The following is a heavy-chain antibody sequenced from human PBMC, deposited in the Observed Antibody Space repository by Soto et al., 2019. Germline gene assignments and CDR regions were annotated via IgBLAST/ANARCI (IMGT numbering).Heavy chain of an antibody. CDR1: GGSISSSSYY. V-gene: IGHV4-39*02. Sequence: PSETLSLTCTVSGGSISSSSYYWGWIRQPPGKGLEWIGSIYYSGSTYYNPSLKSRVTISVDTSKNQFSLKLSSVTAADTAVYYCARELERRLSYNWFDPWGQGALVTVSS. D-gene: IGHD1-1*01. CDR3: ARELERRLSYNWFDP. J-gene: IGHJ5*02. CDR2: IYYSGST.